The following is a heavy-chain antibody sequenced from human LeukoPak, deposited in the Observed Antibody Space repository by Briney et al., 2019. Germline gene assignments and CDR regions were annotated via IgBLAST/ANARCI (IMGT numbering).Heavy chain of an antibody. CDR3: TAENFLYAFDI. J-gene: IGHJ3*02. CDR2: ISGSGDNT. D-gene: IGHD1-7*01. Sequence: GGSLRLSCGASGFTFNNYGMNWVRQAPGKGLEWVSAISGSGDNTYYADSVKGRFTISRDNSKHTLYLQMDSLKTEDTAVYYCTAENFLYAFDIWGQGTMVTVSS. CDR1: GFTFNNYG. V-gene: IGHV3-23*01.